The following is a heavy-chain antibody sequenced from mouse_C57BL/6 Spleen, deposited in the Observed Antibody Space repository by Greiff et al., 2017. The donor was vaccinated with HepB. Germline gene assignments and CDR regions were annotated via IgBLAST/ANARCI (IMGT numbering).Heavy chain of an antibody. J-gene: IGHJ4*01. Sequence: QVQLQQPGAELVKPGASVKLSCKASGYTFTSYWMQWVKQRPGQGLEWIGEIDPSDRYTNYNQKFKGKATLTVDTSSSTAYMQLSSLTSEDSAVYYCARRAGGYAMDYWGQGTSVTVSS. V-gene: IGHV1-50*01. CDR1: GYTFTSYW. CDR3: ARRAGGYAMDY. D-gene: IGHD3-3*01. CDR2: IDPSDRYT.